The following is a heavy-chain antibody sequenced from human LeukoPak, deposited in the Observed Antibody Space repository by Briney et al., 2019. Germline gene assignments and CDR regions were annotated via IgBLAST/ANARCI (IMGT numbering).Heavy chain of an antibody. CDR2: IWYDGSNK. CDR1: GYSFSTYG. D-gene: IGHD1-14*01. CDR3: ARGSSGIYYYGMDV. Sequence: SCKASGYSFSTYGMHWVRQAPGKGLEWVAVIWYDGSNKYYADSVKGRFTISRDNSKNTLYLQMNSLRAEDTAVYYCARGSSGIYYYGMDVWGQGTTVTVSS. J-gene: IGHJ6*02. V-gene: IGHV3-33*01.